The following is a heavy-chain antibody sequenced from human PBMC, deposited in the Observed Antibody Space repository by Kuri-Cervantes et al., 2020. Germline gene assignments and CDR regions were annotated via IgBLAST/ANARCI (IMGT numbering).Heavy chain of an antibody. D-gene: IGHD6-19*01. CDR1: GGTFSSYA. Sequence: SVKVSCKASGGTFSSYAISWVRQAPGQGLEWMGGIIPIFGTANYAQKFQGRVTMTRDTSTTTVYMELSSLRSEDTAVYYCARESEVAASFDFWGQGTLVTVSS. J-gene: IGHJ4*02. CDR2: IIPIFGTA. CDR3: ARESEVAASFDF. V-gene: IGHV1-69*05.